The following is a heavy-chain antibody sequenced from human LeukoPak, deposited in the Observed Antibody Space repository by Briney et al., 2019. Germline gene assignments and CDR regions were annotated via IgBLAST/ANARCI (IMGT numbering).Heavy chain of an antibody. V-gene: IGHV4-59*01. D-gene: IGHD4-11*01. J-gene: IGHJ4*02. Sequence: MTSETLSLTCTVSGGSISSYYWSWIRQPPGKGLEWIGYIYYSGSTNYNPSLKSRVTISVDTSKNQFSLKLSSVTAADTAVYYRARTTPAFDYWGQGTLVTVSS. CDR3: ARTTPAFDY. CDR1: GGSISSYY. CDR2: IYYSGST.